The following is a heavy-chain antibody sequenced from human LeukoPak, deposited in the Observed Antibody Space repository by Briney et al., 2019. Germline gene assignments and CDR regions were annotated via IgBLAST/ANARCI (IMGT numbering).Heavy chain of an antibody. V-gene: IGHV1-2*02. CDR2: INPNSGGT. CDR3: ARHMTTANNWFDP. J-gene: IGHJ5*02. D-gene: IGHD4-17*01. CDR1: GYTFTGYN. Sequence: GASVNVSCNASGYTFTGYNMHWVRQAPGQGLEWLGWINPNSGGTNYEQKFQGRVIMTRDTSISTAYMELSRLRSDDTAVYYCARHMTTANNWFDPWGQGTLVTVSS.